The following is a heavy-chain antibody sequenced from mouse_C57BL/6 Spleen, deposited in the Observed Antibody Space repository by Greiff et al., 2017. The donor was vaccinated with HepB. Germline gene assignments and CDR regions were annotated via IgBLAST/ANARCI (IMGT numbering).Heavy chain of an antibody. CDR2: IYPRDGST. D-gene: IGHD1-1*01. CDR1: GYTFTSYD. Sequence: QVHVKQSGPELVKPGASVKLSCKASGYTFTSYDINWVKQRPGQGLEWIGWIYPRDGSTKYNEKFKGKATLTVDTSSSTAYMELHSLTSEDSAVYFCAYYYGSSYPYYYAMDYWGQGTSVTVSS. J-gene: IGHJ4*01. CDR3: AYYYGSSYPYYYAMDY. V-gene: IGHV1-85*01.